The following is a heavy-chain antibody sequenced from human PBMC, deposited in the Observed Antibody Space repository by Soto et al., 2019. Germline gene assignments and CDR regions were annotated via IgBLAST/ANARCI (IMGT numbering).Heavy chain of an antibody. CDR3: ARHGGPYYYYGMDV. J-gene: IGHJ6*02. D-gene: IGHD3-3*01. CDR1: GYSFSTYW. V-gene: IGHV5-10-1*01. CDR2: IDPSDSYT. Sequence: GESLKISCKASGYSFSTYWIAWVRQMPGKGLEWMGRIDPSDSYTNYSPSFQGHVTISADKSISTAYLQWSSLKASDTAMYYCARHGGPYYYYGMDVWGQGTTVTVSS.